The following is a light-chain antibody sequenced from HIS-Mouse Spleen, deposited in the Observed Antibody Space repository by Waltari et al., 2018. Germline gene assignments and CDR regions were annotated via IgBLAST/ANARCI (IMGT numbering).Light chain of an antibody. CDR2: KAS. CDR3: QQYNSYSPL. V-gene: IGKV1-5*03. J-gene: IGKJ2*01. CDR1: QSISSW. Sequence: DIQMTQSPSTLSASVRDRLTITCRASQSISSWLAWYQQKPGKAPKLLIYKASSLESGFPSSFSGSGSGTEFTLTISSLQPDDFATYYCQQYNSYSPLFGQGTKLEIK.